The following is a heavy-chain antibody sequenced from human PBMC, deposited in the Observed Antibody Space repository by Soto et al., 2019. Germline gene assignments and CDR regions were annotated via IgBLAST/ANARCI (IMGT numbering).Heavy chain of an antibody. CDR3: AHIGVWLKLLDF. Sequence: QITLKESGPTLVKPTQTLTLTCTFSGFSLSTSGVGVGWIRQPPGRALEWLALIYWDDDKRYSPSLKSRLTITKDTSKNQVVLTMTNMDPVDTATYYCAHIGVWLKLLDFWGQGTLVTVSS. CDR1: GFSLSTSGVG. D-gene: IGHD5-12*01. V-gene: IGHV2-5*02. CDR2: IYWDDDK. J-gene: IGHJ4*02.